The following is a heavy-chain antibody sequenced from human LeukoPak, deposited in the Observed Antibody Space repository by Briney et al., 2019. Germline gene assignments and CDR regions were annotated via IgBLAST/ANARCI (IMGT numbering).Heavy chain of an antibody. Sequence: GGSLRLSCAASGFTFSSYAMSWVRQAPGKGLECISGFSGSGGSTYYADSVKGRFTISRDNSKNTLYLQMNSLRAEDTAVYYCAKEIYGDSTGGRFQHWGQGTLVTVSS. CDR2: FSGSGGST. D-gene: IGHD4-17*01. J-gene: IGHJ1*01. CDR3: AKEIYGDSTGGRFQH. V-gene: IGHV3-23*01. CDR1: GFTFSSYA.